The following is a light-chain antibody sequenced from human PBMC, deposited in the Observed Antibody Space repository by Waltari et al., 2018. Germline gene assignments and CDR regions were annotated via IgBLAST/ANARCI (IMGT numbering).Light chain of an antibody. CDR2: KAN. CDR3: ALYMGSGIWV. V-gene: IGLV8-61*01. Sequence: EPSLSMSPGGTVTLTCALSSGSLSTTSYATWYQQTPGQAPRTLVYKANARSSGVPDRFSGSILGNTAALTITGAQADDESDYYCALYMGSGIWVFGGGTRLTVL. CDR1: SGSLSTTSY. J-gene: IGLJ3*02.